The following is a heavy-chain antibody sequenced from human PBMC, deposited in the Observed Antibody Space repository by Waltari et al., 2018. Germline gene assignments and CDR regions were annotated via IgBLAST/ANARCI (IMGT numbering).Heavy chain of an antibody. V-gene: IGHV3-74*01. CDR2: VKFDGSDT. Sequence: EVQLVVSGGGVVQPGGSVRLSCEATVFSVSTYSMPWVRQVPGMGLEWVSRVKFDGSDTVYADSVKGRFTVSRDNAKNTLYLEMNSLRGEDTAVYYCARDHCAYCGGVGIDRWGQGTLVTVSP. CDR1: VFSVSTYS. J-gene: IGHJ4*02. D-gene: IGHD2-21*01. CDR3: ARDHCAYCGGVGIDR.